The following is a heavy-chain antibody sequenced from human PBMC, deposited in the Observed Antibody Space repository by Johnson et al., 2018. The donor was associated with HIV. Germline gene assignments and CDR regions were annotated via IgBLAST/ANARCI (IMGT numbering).Heavy chain of an antibody. CDR2: ISYDGTNK. CDR3: ARDGHSSTPRCAFDI. J-gene: IGHJ3*02. V-gene: IGHV3-30*03. D-gene: IGHD6-13*01. Sequence: QVQLVASGGGVVQPGRSLRLSCAASGFTFSSYGMHWVRQAPGKGLEWVAVISYDGTNKYSADSVKGRFPISRDNSKNTLYLQMNSLRPEDTAVYYCARDGHSSTPRCAFDIWGQGTMVTVSS. CDR1: GFTFSSYG.